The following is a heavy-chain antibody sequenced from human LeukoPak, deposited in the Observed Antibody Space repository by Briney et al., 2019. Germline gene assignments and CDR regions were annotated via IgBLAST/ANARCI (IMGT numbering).Heavy chain of an antibody. CDR3: ARDHEFIYYDSSGYYGY. J-gene: IGHJ4*02. CDR1: GYTFTGYY. D-gene: IGHD3-22*01. V-gene: IGHV1-2*02. CDR2: INPNSGGT. Sequence: ASVKVSCKASGYTFTGYYMHWVRQAPGQGLEWMGWINPNSGGTNYAQKFQGRVTMTRDTSISTAYMELSRLRSDDTAVYYCARDHEFIYYDSSGYYGYWGQGTLVTVSS.